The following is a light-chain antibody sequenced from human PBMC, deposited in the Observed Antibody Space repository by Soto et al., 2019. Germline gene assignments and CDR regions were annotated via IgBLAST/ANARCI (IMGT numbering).Light chain of an antibody. CDR1: QKIHNF. CDR3: QQSLSNHRT. J-gene: IGKJ4*01. CDR2: LAS. V-gene: IGKV1-39*01. Sequence: DIQLTQSPSSLSASVGDRVTITCRASQKIHNFLSWYQHKRGKAPKLLIFLASTLETGVPSRFGGSGSGTDFTLTISHLEPEDFETYYCQQSLSNHRTFGGGTKVDIX.